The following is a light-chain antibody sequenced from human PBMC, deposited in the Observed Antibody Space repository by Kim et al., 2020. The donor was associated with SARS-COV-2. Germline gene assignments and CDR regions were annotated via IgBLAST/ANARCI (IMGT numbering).Light chain of an antibody. V-gene: IGKV3-20*01. Sequence: EIVLTQSPGTLSLSPGERATLSCRASQSVSDNYLAWYQQKPGQAPRLLIYGASSRATGIPDRFSGSGSGTDFTLTISRLEPEDFAVYYCQEYDIFTSCFFAQGQKLEI. CDR2: GAS. CDR3: QEYDIFTSCF. J-gene: IGKJ2*01. CDR1: QSVSDNY.